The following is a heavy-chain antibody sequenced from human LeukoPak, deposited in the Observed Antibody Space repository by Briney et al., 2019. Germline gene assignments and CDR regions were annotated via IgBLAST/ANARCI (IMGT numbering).Heavy chain of an antibody. CDR3: ARDSLYGVVDY. D-gene: IGHD4-17*01. CDR1: GYTSTSYY. Sequence: ASVKVSCKTSGYTSTSYYIQWVRQAPGQGLEWMGIINPSGGSTSYAQKFQGRVTMTRDTSTSTVYMYLSSLRSEDTAVYYCARDSLYGVVDYWGQGTLVTVSS. V-gene: IGHV1-46*01. CDR2: INPSGGST. J-gene: IGHJ4*02.